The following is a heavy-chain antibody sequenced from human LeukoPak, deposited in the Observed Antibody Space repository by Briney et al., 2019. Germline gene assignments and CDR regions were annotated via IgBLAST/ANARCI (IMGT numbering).Heavy chain of an antibody. CDR2: IKQDGSEK. V-gene: IGHV3-7*01. CDR1: GYTFSSYW. Sequence: GGSLRLSCAASGYTFSSYWMSWVRQAPGKGLEWVANIKQDGSEKYYVDSVKGRFTISRDNAKNSLYLQMNSLRAEDTAVYYCAKDKRTFLEWLGSYYYYYYMDVWGKGTTVTVSS. CDR3: AKDKRTFLEWLGSYYYYYYMDV. J-gene: IGHJ6*03. D-gene: IGHD3-3*02.